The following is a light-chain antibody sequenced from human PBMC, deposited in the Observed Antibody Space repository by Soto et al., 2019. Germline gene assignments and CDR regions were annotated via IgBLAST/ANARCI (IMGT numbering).Light chain of an antibody. V-gene: IGKV3-11*01. Sequence: DIVLTNSPATLSLSPEERTTLSCTASQSVSSYLAWYQKKPGQDPRLLIYDASNRATGIPARFSGSGSGTDFSLTSGSLMTDDFAVYSWQERSNWTLTFRGGAKVDIK. CDR2: DAS. J-gene: IGKJ4*02. CDR1: QSVSSY. CDR3: QERSNWTLT.